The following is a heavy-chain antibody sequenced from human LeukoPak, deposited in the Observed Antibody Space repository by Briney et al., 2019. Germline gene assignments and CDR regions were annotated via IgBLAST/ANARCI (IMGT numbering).Heavy chain of an antibody. D-gene: IGHD6-19*01. CDR1: GGSLSGAY. J-gene: IGHJ3*01. V-gene: IGHV4-59*03. Sequence: PSETLSLTCTVSGGSLSGAYWSWIRQSPGKGLEWIGYIYYNGNTDYNPCLRSRLTMSVDTSKNQFSPKLTSVTAADTALYYCEKGGWSLDVWGQGAMVTVSS. CDR2: IYYNGNT. CDR3: EKGGWSLDV.